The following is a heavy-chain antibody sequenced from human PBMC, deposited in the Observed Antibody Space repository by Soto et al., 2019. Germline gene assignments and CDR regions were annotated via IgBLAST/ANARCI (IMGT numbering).Heavy chain of an antibody. V-gene: IGHV2-5*02. D-gene: IGHD3-10*01. CDR3: AHNGGYXYY. CDR1: GFSLNSPGVR. CDR2: IYWDDDK. J-gene: IGHJ4*02. Sequence: SGPTLVNPTQTLALTCTFSGFSLNSPGVRVGWIRQPPGKALEWLALIYWDDDKRYSPSLKSRVTITKGASKNQEVLTMTNMDPVDIATYYCAHNGGYXYYWGQRTLVTVSS.